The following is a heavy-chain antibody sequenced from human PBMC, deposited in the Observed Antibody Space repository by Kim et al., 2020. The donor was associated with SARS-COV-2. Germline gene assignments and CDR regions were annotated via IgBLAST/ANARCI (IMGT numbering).Heavy chain of an antibody. CDR3: ARDLSITMIVVVPTLGYGMDV. CDR1: GFTFSSYG. J-gene: IGHJ6*02. CDR2: ISYDGSNK. V-gene: IGHV3-33*05. Sequence: GGSLRLSCAASGFTFSSYGMHWVRQAPGKGLEWVAVISYDGSNKYYADSVKGRFTISRDNSKNTLYLQMNSLRAEDTAVYYCARDLSITMIVVVPTLGYGMDVWGQGTTVTVSS. D-gene: IGHD3-22*01.